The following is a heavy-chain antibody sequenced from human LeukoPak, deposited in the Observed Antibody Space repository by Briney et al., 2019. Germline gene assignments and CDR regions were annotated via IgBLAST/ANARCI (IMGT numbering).Heavy chain of an antibody. CDR1: GGSFSGNY. V-gene: IGHV4-34*01. CDR3: ARGFDP. J-gene: IGHJ5*02. CDR2: INHSGST. Sequence: SETLSLTCAVYGGSFSGNYCNWIRQPPGKGLEWIGEINHSGSTNYNPSLKSRVTISVDTSKNQFSLKLSSVTAADTAVYYCARGFDPWVYGTLVTVSS.